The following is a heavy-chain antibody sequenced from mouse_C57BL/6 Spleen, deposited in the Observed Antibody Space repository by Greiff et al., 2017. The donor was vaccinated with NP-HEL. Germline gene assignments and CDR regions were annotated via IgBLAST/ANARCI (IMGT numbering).Heavy chain of an antibody. CDR2: IDPNSGGT. V-gene: IGHV1-72*01. CDR1: GYTFTSYW. D-gene: IGHD2-3*01. J-gene: IGHJ2*01. Sequence: VQLQQPGAELVKPGASVKLSCKASGYTFTSYWMHWVKQRPGRGLEWIGRIDPNSGGTKYNEKFKSKATLTVDKPSSTAYMQISSLTSEDSAVYYCARSGWLLRGNYPFDYWGQGTTLTVSS. CDR3: ARSGWLLRGNYPFDY.